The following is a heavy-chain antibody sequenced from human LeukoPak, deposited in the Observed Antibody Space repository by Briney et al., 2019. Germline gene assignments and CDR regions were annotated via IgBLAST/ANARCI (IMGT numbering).Heavy chain of an antibody. CDR3: ARMPGDY. CDR1: GGSISSSSYY. Sequence: SETLSLTCTVSGGSISSSSYYWGWIRQPPGKGLEWIGSIYYSGSTYYNPSLKSRVTISVDTSKNQFSLKLSSVAAADTAVYYCARMPGDYWGQGTLVTVSS. V-gene: IGHV4-39*07. D-gene: IGHD2-2*01. CDR2: IYYSGST. J-gene: IGHJ4*02.